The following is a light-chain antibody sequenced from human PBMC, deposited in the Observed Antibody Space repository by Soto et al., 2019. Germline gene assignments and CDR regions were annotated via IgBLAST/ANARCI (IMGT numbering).Light chain of an antibody. CDR3: NSYTSSSTLV. J-gene: IGLJ1*01. CDR2: DVS. Sequence: QSVLTQPASVSGSPGQSITISCTGTSSDVGGYNYVSWYQQHPGKAPKLMIYDVSYRPSGVSNRFSGSKSGNTASLPISGLQADYLADYYSNSYTSSSTLVFRSVTKLPV. CDR1: SSDVGGYNY. V-gene: IGLV2-14*01.